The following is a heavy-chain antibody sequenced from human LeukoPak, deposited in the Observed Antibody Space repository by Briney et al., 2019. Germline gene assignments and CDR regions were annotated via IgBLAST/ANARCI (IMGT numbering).Heavy chain of an antibody. V-gene: IGHV1-46*01. CDR3: ARCLRYYDSSGDFDY. Sequence: ASVKVSCKASGYTFTSYYMHWVRQAPGQGREWMGIINPSGGSTSYAQKFQGRVTMTRDMSTSTVYMELSSLRSEDTAVYYCARCLRYYDSSGDFDYWGQGTLVTVSS. CDR1: GYTFTSYY. J-gene: IGHJ4*02. D-gene: IGHD3-22*01. CDR2: INPSGGST.